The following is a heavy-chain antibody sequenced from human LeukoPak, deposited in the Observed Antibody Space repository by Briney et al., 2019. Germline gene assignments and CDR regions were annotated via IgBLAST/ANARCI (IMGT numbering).Heavy chain of an antibody. Sequence: GGPLRLSCAPSGFTFSTYWMTWVRHSPGKGLEWVANIYPDGSEKYYVDSVKGRFTISRDNAKNSLYLQMNNLRAEDTAVYYCARHMDWSFDYWGQGTLVTVSS. CDR1: GFTFSTYW. D-gene: IGHD2-2*03. V-gene: IGHV3-7*01. CDR3: ARHMDWSFDY. J-gene: IGHJ4*02. CDR2: IYPDGSEK.